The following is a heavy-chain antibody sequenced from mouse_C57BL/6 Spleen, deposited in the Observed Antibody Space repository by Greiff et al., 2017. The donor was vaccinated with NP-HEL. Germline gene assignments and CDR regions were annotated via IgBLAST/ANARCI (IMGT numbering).Heavy chain of an antibody. CDR3: ARFITTVDWYFDF. Sequence: VQLQQSGAELAKPGASVKLSCKASGYTFTSYWMHWVKQRPGQGLEWIGYINPSSGYTKYNQKFKDKATLTADKSSSTAYMQLSSLTYEDSAVYYCARFITTVDWYFDFWGPGTTVTVSS. CDR2: INPSSGYT. V-gene: IGHV1-7*01. CDR1: GYTFTSYW. J-gene: IGHJ1*01. D-gene: IGHD1-1*01.